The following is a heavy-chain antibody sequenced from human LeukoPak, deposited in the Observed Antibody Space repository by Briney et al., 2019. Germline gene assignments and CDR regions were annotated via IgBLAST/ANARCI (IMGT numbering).Heavy chain of an antibody. CDR2: INPNSGGT. CDR1: GYTFTGYY. D-gene: IGHD4-23*01. Sequence: ASVKVSCKASGYTFTGYYMHWVRQAPGQGLEWMGWINPNSGGTNYAQKFQGRVTMTRDTSISTAYMELSRLRSDDTAVYYCARVQGYGGVRDAFDIWGQGTMVTVSS. CDR3: ARVQGYGGVRDAFDI. J-gene: IGHJ3*02. V-gene: IGHV1-2*02.